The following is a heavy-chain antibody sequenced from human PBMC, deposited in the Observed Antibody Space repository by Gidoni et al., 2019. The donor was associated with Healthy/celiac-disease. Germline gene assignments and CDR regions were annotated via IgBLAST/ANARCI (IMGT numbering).Heavy chain of an antibody. Sequence: EVQLVESGGGLVQPGGSLRLSCAASGFPVSSNYMSWVRQAPGKGLEWVSGIYSGGSTYYADSVKGRFTISRDNSKNTLYLQMNSLRAEDTAVYYCARGEYYDFWSGPADYWGQGTLVTVSS. D-gene: IGHD3-3*01. V-gene: IGHV3-66*01. CDR2: IYSGGST. CDR3: ARGEYYDFWSGPADY. J-gene: IGHJ4*02. CDR1: GFPVSSNY.